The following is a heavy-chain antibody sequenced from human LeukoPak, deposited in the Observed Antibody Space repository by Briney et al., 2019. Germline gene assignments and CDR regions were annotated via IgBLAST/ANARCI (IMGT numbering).Heavy chain of an antibody. V-gene: IGHV5-51*01. Sequence: GESLKISCKASGYSFTNYWIGWVRQMPGKGLEWMGIIYPGDSDTRYSPSFQGQVTISVDKSISTAYLQWSSLKASDTAMYYCARRKSSPKDGMDVWGQGTTVTVSS. CDR3: ARRKSSPKDGMDV. J-gene: IGHJ6*02. CDR1: GYSFTNYW. CDR2: IYPGDSDT.